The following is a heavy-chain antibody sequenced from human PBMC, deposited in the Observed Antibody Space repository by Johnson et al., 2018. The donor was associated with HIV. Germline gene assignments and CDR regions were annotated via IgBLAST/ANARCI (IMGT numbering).Heavy chain of an antibody. J-gene: IGHJ3*02. Sequence: QMQLVESGGGVVQPGRSLRLSCAASGFTFSSYGMHWVRQAPGKGLEWVAVIWYDGSNKYYADSVQGRFTISRDNSKNTLYLQMNSLRAEDTAVYYCARVRGYSYGAHAFDIWGQGTMVTVSS. V-gene: IGHV3-30*19. CDR2: IWYDGSNK. D-gene: IGHD5-18*01. CDR1: GFTFSSYG. CDR3: ARVRGYSYGAHAFDI.